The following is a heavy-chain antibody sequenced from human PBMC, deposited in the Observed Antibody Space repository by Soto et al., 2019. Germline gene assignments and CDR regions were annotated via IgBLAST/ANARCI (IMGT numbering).Heavy chain of an antibody. CDR1: GGTFSSYA. J-gene: IGHJ2*01. D-gene: IGHD2-15*01. CDR2: IIPIFGTT. CDR3: ARVVTVVKSFHYWYFDL. V-gene: IGHV1-69*12. Sequence: QVQLVQSGAEVKKPGSSVKVSCKASGGTFSSYAISWVRQAPGQGLEWMGGIIPIFGTTNYAQKFQGRVTITADESTSTAYMELSSLRSEDTAMYYCARVVTVVKSFHYWYFDLWGRGTLVNVSS.